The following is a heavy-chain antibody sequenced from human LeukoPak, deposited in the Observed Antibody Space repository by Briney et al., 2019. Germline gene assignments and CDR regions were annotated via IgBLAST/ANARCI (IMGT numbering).Heavy chain of an antibody. Sequence: ASVKVSCKTSGYTFTGYYMRWVRQAPGQGLEWMGWINPDRGDTHYGQNFQGRVTLTTDTSISTAYMEVNILRSDDTAVYYCFREYSAGDYWGQGTLVTVSS. J-gene: IGHJ4*02. D-gene: IGHD2/OR15-2a*01. CDR2: INPDRGDT. CDR1: GYTFTGYY. CDR3: FREYSAGDY. V-gene: IGHV1-2*02.